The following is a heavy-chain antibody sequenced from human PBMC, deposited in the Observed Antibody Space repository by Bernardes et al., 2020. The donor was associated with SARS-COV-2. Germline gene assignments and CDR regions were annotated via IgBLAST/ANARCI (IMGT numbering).Heavy chain of an antibody. Sequence: SETLSLTCTVSGGSISSYYWSWIRQPPGKGLEWIGYIYYSGSTNYNPSLKSRVTISVDTSKNQFSLKLSSVTAADTAVYYCARRRCSGGSCFGGWFDPWGQGTLVTVSS. J-gene: IGHJ5*02. CDR1: GGSISSYY. CDR2: IYYSGST. V-gene: IGHV4-59*08. D-gene: IGHD2-15*01. CDR3: ARRRCSGGSCFGGWFDP.